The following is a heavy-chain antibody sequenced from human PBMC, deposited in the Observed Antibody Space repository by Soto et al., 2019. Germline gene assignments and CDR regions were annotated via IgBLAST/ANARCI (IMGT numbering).Heavy chain of an antibody. V-gene: IGHV1-18*01. CDR1: GYTFTTFG. CDR3: ARDPTIFGVVQNYGMDV. J-gene: IGHJ6*02. CDR2: ISAYNGYT. Sequence: QVQLVQSGAEVKKPGASVKVSRKASGYTFTTFGISWVRQAPGQGLEWMGWISAYNGYTNYAQKLQGRVTMTTDTSTSRAYMELRSLRSDDTAVYYCARDPTIFGVVQNYGMDVWGQGTTVTVSS. D-gene: IGHD3-3*01.